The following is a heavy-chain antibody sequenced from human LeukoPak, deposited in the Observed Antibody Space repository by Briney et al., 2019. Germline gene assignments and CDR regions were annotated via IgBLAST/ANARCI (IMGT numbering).Heavy chain of an antibody. D-gene: IGHD4-17*01. CDR3: ARGSSYADYGC. V-gene: IGHV1-18*01. Sequence: ASVKVSCKTSGYTFTSFHINWVRQAPGQGLEWMGWISTYSGNTHYAQKLQGRVTMTTDTSTSTAYMELRSLRSDDTAVYYCARGSSYADYGCWGQGTLVTVSS. CDR2: ISTYSGNT. J-gene: IGHJ4*02. CDR1: GYTFTSFH.